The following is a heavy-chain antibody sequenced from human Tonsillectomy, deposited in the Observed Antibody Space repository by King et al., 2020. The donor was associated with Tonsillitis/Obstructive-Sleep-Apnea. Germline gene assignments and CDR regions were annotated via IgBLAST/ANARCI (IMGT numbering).Heavy chain of an antibody. Sequence: EVQLVESGGGFVQPGGSLRLSCAASGFTFSRYGMAWVRQAPGKGLEWVSAISDSGVSPYYADPVKGHFNIPRENPKNTLYLQRNRPGAEDTAVYYCAKLNSQFGGLLGYYHGMDVWGQGTTVTVSS. CDR3: AKLNSQFGGLLGYYHGMDV. CDR1: GFTFSRYG. D-gene: IGHD3-16*01. V-gene: IGHV3-23*04. CDR2: ISDSGVSP. J-gene: IGHJ6*02.